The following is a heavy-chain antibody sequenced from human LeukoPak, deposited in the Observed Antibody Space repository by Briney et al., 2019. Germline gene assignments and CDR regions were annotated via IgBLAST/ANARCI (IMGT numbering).Heavy chain of an antibody. CDR1: GGSISYYY. CDR3: ARDRGDLGNFDY. D-gene: IGHD3-10*01. Sequence: SETLSPTCTVSGGSISYYYWSWIRQPAGKGLEWIGRIYSSGSTTYNPSLKSRVTMSVGTAKNQFSLILSSVTAADTAVYYCARDRGDLGNFDYWGQGTLVTVSS. CDR2: IYSSGST. V-gene: IGHV4-4*07. J-gene: IGHJ4*02.